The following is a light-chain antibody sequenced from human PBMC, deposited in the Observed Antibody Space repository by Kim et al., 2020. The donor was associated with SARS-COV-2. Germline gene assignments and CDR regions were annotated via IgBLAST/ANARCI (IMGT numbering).Light chain of an antibody. CDR2: DAS. CDR3: QQYNSYSVT. J-gene: IGKJ1*01. Sequence: DIQMTQSPSTLSASVGDRVTIACRASQSINNWLTWYQQKPGKAPKLLIYDASSLESGVPPRFSGSGSGTEFTLTINSLQPDDFATYYCQQYNSYSVTFGQGTKVDIK. V-gene: IGKV1-5*01. CDR1: QSINNW.